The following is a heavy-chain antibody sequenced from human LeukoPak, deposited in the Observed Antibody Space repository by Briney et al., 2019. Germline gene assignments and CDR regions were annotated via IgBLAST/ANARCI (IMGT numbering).Heavy chain of an antibody. CDR1: GGTFSSYA. Sequence: SVKVSCKASGGTFSSYAINWVRQAPGQGLEWMGRIIPILGITNYAQKFQGRVTITADKSTNTAYMELSSLRSEDTAAYYCATVGVGYCSSTSCSIGYYYYMDVWGKGTTVTVSS. V-gene: IGHV1-69*04. CDR2: IIPILGIT. J-gene: IGHJ6*03. D-gene: IGHD2-2*01. CDR3: ATVGVGYCSSTSCSIGYYYYMDV.